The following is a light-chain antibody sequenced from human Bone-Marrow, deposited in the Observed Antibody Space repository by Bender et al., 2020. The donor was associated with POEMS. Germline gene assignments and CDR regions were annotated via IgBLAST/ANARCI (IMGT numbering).Light chain of an antibody. CDR3: CSYACNRNV. V-gene: IGLV2-23*02. Sequence: QSALTQPASVSGSPGQSITISCTGTSSDVGSYNLVSWYQQHPGKAPKLMIYEVTKRPSGVSNRFSGSKSGNTASLTISGLQAEDEADYYCCSYACNRNVFGTGTKVTVL. J-gene: IGLJ1*01. CDR1: SSDVGSYNL. CDR2: EVT.